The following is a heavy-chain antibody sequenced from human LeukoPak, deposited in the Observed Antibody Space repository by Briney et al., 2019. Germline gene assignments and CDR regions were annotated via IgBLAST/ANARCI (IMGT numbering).Heavy chain of an antibody. J-gene: IGHJ4*02. CDR1: GFTFTSYV. V-gene: IGHV3-33*01. CDR3: ARELYPLSEYYFDY. Sequence: GRSLRLSCAASGFTFTSYVMHWVRQAPRKGLEWVAVIWYDGINKYYADSVKGRFTIYRDNSKNTLYLQMNSLRAEDTAVYYCARELYPLSEYYFDYWGQGTLVTVSS. D-gene: IGHD2-2*01. CDR2: IWYDGINK.